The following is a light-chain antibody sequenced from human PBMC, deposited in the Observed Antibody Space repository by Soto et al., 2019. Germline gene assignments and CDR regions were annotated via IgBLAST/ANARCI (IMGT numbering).Light chain of an antibody. J-gene: IGKJ2*01. V-gene: IGKV1-5*01. CDR3: QQYNTYLYT. CDR2: DAS. Sequence: DIQMTQSPSTLSASVGDRVTITCRASQSISSWLAWYQQKPGKAPKLLIYDASSLESGVPSRFSGSGSGTECTLTISSLQPDXFATYHCQQYNTYLYTFGQGTNLEIK. CDR1: QSISSW.